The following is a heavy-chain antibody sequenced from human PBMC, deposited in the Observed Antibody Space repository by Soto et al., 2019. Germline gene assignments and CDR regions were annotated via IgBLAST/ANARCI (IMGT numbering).Heavy chain of an antibody. V-gene: IGHV3-30*18. CDR1: GFTFSSYG. CDR3: AKGGIRKVATISGY. J-gene: IGHJ4*02. D-gene: IGHD5-12*01. Sequence: PGGSLRLSCAASGFTFSSYGMHWVRQAPGKGLEWVAVISYDGSNKYYADSVKGRFTISRDNSKNTLYLQMNSLRAEDTAVYYCAKGGIRKVATISGYWGQGTLGSVSS. CDR2: ISYDGSNK.